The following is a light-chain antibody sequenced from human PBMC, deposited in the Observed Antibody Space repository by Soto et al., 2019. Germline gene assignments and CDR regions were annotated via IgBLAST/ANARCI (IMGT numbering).Light chain of an antibody. J-gene: IGKJ4*01. CDR3: QQYNFYPLT. Sequence: EIVMTQSPATLSVPPGERATLSCRASQSVSTNFAWYQQRPGQAPRLLFYGASIRATAVPARFTASGSGTEFTLTISSLQPDDFASYSCQQYNFYPLTFGGGTKVDIK. CDR1: QSVSTN. CDR2: GAS. V-gene: IGKV3-15*01.